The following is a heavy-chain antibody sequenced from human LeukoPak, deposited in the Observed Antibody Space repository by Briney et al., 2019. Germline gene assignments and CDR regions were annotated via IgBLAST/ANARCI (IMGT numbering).Heavy chain of an antibody. CDR3: ARGDDYNRRSFDY. D-gene: IGHD5-24*01. J-gene: IGHJ4*02. V-gene: IGHV3-72*01. Sequence: PGGSLRLSCAASGFTFDDYGMSWVRQAPGKGLEWVGRTRNKANSFTTEYAASVRGRFTISRDDSKNLLYLQMNSLKAEDTAVYYCARGDDYNRRSFDYWGQGTLVTVSS. CDR1: GFTFDDYG. CDR2: TRNKANSFTT.